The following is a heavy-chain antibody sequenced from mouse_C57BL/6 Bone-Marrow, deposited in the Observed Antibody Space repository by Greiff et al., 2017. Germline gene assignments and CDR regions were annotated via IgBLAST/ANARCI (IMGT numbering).Heavy chain of an antibody. CDR1: GFNITDYY. D-gene: IGHD2-3*01. J-gene: IGHJ1*03. CDR3: TTPFYDGYSHWYFDV. CDR2: IDPDDGDT. V-gene: IGHV14-1*01. Sequence: EVQVVESGAELVRPGASVKLSCTASGFNITDYYMHWVKQRPEQGLEWIGRIDPDDGDTEYAAQFQGKATMTADTSSNTAYLQLSSLTSEDTAVYSCTTPFYDGYSHWYFDVWGTGTTVTVSS.